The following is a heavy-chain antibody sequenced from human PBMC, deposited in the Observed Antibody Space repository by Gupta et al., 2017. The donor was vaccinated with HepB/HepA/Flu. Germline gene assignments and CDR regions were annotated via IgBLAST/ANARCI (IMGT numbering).Heavy chain of an antibody. J-gene: IGHJ5*02. Sequence: GLDWVGFIRSKAYGGTTEYAASVKGRFTISRDDSKSIAYLQMNSLKTEDTAVYYCTRAFLIVGYSFVTGLPDTWGQGTLFTVPS. D-gene: IGHD5-18*01. CDR2: IRSKAYGGTT. V-gene: IGHV3-49*02. CDR3: TRAFLIVGYSFVTGLPDT.